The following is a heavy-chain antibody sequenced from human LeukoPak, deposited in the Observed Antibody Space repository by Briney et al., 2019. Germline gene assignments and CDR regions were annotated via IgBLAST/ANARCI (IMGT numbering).Heavy chain of an antibody. J-gene: IGHJ4*02. D-gene: IGHD5-18*01. Sequence: PGGSLRLSCATSGFSFSSFWMSWVRQAPGKGLEWVANIKKDGSEKYYVDSVKGRFTISRDNVKNSLYLQMNSLRAEDTAVYYCARARYSYVPFDYWGQGTLVTVSS. CDR3: ARARYSYVPFDY. CDR1: GFSFSSFW. CDR2: IKKDGSEK. V-gene: IGHV3-7*03.